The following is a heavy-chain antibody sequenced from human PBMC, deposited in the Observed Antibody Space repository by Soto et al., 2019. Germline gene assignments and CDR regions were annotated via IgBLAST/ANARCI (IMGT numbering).Heavy chain of an antibody. CDR2: IIPIFGTA. V-gene: IGHV1-69*13. CDR1: GGTFSSYA. J-gene: IGHJ6*02. CDR3: ARDSSYYDILTGNYYYYGMDV. Sequence: GASVKVSCKASGGTFSSYAISWVRQAPGQGLEWMGGIIPIFGTANYAQKFQGRVTITADESTSTAYMELSNLRSEDTAVYYCARDSSYYDILTGNYYYYGMDVWGQGTTVTVSS. D-gene: IGHD3-9*01.